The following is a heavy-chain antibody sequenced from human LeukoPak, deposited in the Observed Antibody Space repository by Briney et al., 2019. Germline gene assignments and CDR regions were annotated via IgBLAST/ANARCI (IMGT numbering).Heavy chain of an antibody. CDR2: INPNSGGT. Sequence: ASVKVSCKASGYTFTGYYMHWVRQAPGQGLEWMGWINPNSGGTNYAQKFQGRVTMTRDTSISTAYMELSRLRSDDTAVYYCARVPSYDFWSGYFNWFDPWGQGTLVTVSS. J-gene: IGHJ5*02. CDR1: GYTFTGYY. V-gene: IGHV1-2*02. D-gene: IGHD3-3*01. CDR3: ARVPSYDFWSGYFNWFDP.